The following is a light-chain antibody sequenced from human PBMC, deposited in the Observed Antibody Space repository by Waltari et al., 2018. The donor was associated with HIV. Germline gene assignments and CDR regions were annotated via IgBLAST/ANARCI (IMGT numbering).Light chain of an antibody. CDR1: SGINVGTYR. CDR2: YRSDSDK. V-gene: IGLV5-45*01. Sequence: QAVLTQPASLSASPGASASLTRTLRSGINVGTYRIYWYQQKPGSPPRYLLRYRSDSDKEQGSGGPSRFAGSKDASANAGILLISGLQSEDEADYYCMIWHSSAWVFGGGTKLTVL. CDR3: MIWHSSAWV. J-gene: IGLJ3*02.